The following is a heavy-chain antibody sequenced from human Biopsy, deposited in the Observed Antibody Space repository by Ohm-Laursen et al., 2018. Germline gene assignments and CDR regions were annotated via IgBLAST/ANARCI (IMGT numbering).Heavy chain of an antibody. CDR3: ATKLTGYFHH. CDR2: NIPILGTG. V-gene: IGHV1-69*06. Sequence: SSVKVSCKAPGGTFSNYGVNWVRQAPGQGLGWLGGNIPILGTGNYAQKFQDRVTVAADTPTSTATMELRSLRSDDTAVYYCATKLTGYFHHWGQGTLVIVSS. D-gene: IGHD3-9*01. CDR1: GGTFSNYG. J-gene: IGHJ1*01.